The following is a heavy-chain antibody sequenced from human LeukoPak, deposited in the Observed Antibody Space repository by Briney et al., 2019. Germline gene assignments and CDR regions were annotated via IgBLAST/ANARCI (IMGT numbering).Heavy chain of an antibody. Sequence: SETLSLTCTVSGGSISSYYWSWIRQPPGKGLEWIGYIYYSGSTNYNPSLKSRVTISVDTSKNQFSLKLSSVTAADTAVYYCARDPYYDSSGYFSIWGQGTLVTVSS. CDR1: GGSISSYY. D-gene: IGHD3-22*01. J-gene: IGHJ4*02. CDR2: IYYSGST. CDR3: ARDPYYDSSGYFSI. V-gene: IGHV4-59*01.